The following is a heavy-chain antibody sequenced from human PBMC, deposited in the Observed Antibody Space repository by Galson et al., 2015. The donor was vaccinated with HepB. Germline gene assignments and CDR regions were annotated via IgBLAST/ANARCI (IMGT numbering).Heavy chain of an antibody. Sequence: SLRLSCAASGFTFSSYGLHWVRQAPGKGLEWVAVISYDGSNKYYADSVTGRFTISRDNSKNTLHLQMNSLRAEDTAVYYCAKDRWDDYGGNFDYWGQGTLVTVSS. CDR2: ISYDGSNK. V-gene: IGHV3-30*18. CDR1: GFTFSSYG. CDR3: AKDRWDDYGGNFDY. J-gene: IGHJ4*02. D-gene: IGHD4-17*01.